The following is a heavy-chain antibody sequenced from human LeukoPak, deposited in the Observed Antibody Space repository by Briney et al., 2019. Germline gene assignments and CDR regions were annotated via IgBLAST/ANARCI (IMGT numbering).Heavy chain of an antibody. J-gene: IGHJ4*02. CDR3: AKGSRIVVVPAEGY. CDR1: GFTFNDYW. Sequence: PGGSLRLSCAASGFTFNDYWMHWVRQAPGKGLEWVAVISYDGSNKYYADSVKGRFTISRDNSKNTLYLQMNSLRAEDTAVYYCAKGSRIVVVPAEGYWGQGTLVTVSS. CDR2: ISYDGSNK. D-gene: IGHD2-2*01. V-gene: IGHV3-30*18.